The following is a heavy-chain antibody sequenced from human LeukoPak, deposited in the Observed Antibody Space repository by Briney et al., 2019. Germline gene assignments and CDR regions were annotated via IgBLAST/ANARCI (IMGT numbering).Heavy chain of an antibody. CDR3: ARDVGGSYYCPKGVCSSDY. Sequence: GGSLRLSCAAAGFTFSSYWMHGVRQAPGKGLVWVSRIKSDGSSTSYADSVKGRFTISRDNAKNTLYLQMNNLRAEDTAVYYCARDVGGSYYCPKGVCSSDYWGQGTLVTVSS. CDR2: IKSDGSST. CDR1: GFTFSSYW. D-gene: IGHD2-8*01. V-gene: IGHV3-74*01. J-gene: IGHJ4*02.